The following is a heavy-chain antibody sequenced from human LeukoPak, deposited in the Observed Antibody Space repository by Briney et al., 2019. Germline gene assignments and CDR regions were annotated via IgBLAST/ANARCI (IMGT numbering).Heavy chain of an antibody. D-gene: IGHD2-2*01. J-gene: IGHJ4*02. V-gene: IGHV3-23*01. Sequence: GGSLRLSCAASGFTFSTYAMTWVRQAPGKGPEWVSALSGSGGSTFYADSVKGRFTISRDNSKNTLYLQMSSLRTEDTAVYYCARGPKVPAPTYYFDYWGQGTLVTVSS. CDR2: LSGSGGST. CDR3: ARGPKVPAPTYYFDY. CDR1: GFTFSTYA.